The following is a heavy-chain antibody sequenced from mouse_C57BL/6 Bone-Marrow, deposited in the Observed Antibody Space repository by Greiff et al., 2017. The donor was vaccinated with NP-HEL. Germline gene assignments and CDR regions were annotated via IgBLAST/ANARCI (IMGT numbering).Heavy chain of an antibody. J-gene: IGHJ4*01. CDR2: IRNKANGYTT. V-gene: IGHV7-3*01. Sequence: EVKLVESGGGLVQPGGSLSLSCAASGFTFTDYYMSWVRQPPGKAPEWLGFIRNKANGYTTEYSASVQGRFTISRDNSQSILYLQMNALRAEDSATYYCARSIYYDYADDPFYAMDYWGQGTSVTVSS. CDR3: ARSIYYDYADDPFYAMDY. D-gene: IGHD2-4*01. CDR1: GFTFTDYY.